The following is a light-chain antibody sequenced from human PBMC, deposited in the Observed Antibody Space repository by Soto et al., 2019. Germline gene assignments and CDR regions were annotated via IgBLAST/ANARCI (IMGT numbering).Light chain of an antibody. CDR1: QSLASNF. V-gene: IGKV3-20*01. J-gene: IGKJ1*01. CDR2: GAS. CDR3: QQYGSSLAWT. Sequence: EIVLTQSPGTRSLSPGERATLSCSASQSLASNFLAWYQQKPGQPPRLLIYGASSRATGITGRFSGSGSGTGFALTISKLEPEDFAVYYGQQYGSSLAWTFGQATKVEIK.